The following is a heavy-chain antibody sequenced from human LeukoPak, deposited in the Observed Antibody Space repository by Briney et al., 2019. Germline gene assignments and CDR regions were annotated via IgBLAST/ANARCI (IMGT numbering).Heavy chain of an antibody. CDR3: TKGGWLAY. CDR1: GFTFSTFA. CDR2: ISVTGDRI. D-gene: IGHD6-19*01. V-gene: IGHV3-23*01. Sequence: GGSLRLSCVASGFTFSTFAMSWVRQAPGKGLEWVSFISVTGDRIYYGDSLKGRFTVSRDNSKNTLYLQMSSLRAEDTATYYCTKGGWLAYWGQGTLVTVSP. J-gene: IGHJ4*02.